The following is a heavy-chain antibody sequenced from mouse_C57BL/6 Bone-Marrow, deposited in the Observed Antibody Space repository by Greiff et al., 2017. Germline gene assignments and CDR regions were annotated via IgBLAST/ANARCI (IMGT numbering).Heavy chain of an antibody. CDR3: ARYGVVAPYWYFDV. CDR1: GYTFTDYN. J-gene: IGHJ1*03. CDR2: INPNNGGT. V-gene: IGHV1-18*01. D-gene: IGHD1-1*01. Sequence: EVKLQESGPELVKPGASVKIPCKASGYTFTDYNMDWVKQSHGKSLEWIGDINPNNGGTIYNQKFKGKATLTVDKSSSTAYMELRSLTSEDTAVYYCARYGVVAPYWYFDVWGTGTTVTVSS.